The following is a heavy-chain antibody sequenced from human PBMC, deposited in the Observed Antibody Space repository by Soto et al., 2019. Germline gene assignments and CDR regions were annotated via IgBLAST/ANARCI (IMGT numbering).Heavy chain of an antibody. CDR3: AKDYSPDPPLFYFDY. J-gene: IGHJ4*02. V-gene: IGHV3-9*01. CDR1: GFTFDDYA. Sequence: EVQLVESGGGLVQPGRSLRLSCAASGFTFDDYAMHWVRQAAGKGLEWVSGISWNSGSIGYADSVKGRFTISRDNAKNSLYLQMNSLRAEDTALYYCAKDYSPDPPLFYFDYWGQGTLVTVSS. D-gene: IGHD2-21*01. CDR2: ISWNSGSI.